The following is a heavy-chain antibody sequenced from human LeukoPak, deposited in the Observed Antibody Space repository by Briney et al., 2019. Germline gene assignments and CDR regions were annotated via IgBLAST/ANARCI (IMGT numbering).Heavy chain of an antibody. V-gene: IGHV1-2*04. J-gene: IGHJ4*02. CDR3: ARGRGYCSSTSCRRGIFDY. D-gene: IGHD2-2*01. CDR1: GYTFTGYY. Sequence: ASVKVSCKASGYTFTGYYVHWVRQAPGQGLEWMGWINPNSGGTNYAQKFQGWVTMTRDTSSSTTYMELRSLRSDDTAVYYCARGRGYCSSTSCRRGIFDYWGQGTLVTVSS. CDR2: INPNSGGT.